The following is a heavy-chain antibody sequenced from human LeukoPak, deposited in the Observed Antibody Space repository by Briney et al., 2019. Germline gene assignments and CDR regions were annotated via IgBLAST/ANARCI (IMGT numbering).Heavy chain of an antibody. CDR3: AKDFCSSTSCQEVFSFGDV. CDR2: ISWNSGSI. D-gene: IGHD2-2*01. V-gene: IGHV3-9*01. Sequence: GGSLRLSCAASGFTFDDYAMHWVRQAPGKGLEWVSGISWNSGSIGYADSVKGRFTISRDNAKNSLYLQMNSLRAEDTALYYCAKDFCSSTSCQEVFSFGDVWGQGTTVTVSS. J-gene: IGHJ6*02. CDR1: GFTFDDYA.